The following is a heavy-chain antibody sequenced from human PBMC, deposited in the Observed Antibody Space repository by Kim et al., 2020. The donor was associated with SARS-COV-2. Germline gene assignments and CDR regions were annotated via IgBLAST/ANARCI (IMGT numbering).Heavy chain of an antibody. Sequence: GGSLRLSCAASGFTFSSYAMHWVRQAPGKGLEWVAVISYDGSNKYYADSVKGRFTISRDNSKNTLYLQMNSLRAEDTAVYYCARDTSGNYYYGMDVWGQGPTVTVSS. CDR2: ISYDGSNK. D-gene: IGHD3-10*01. CDR3: ARDTSGNYYYGMDV. J-gene: IGHJ6*02. V-gene: IGHV3-30*04. CDR1: GFTFSSYA.